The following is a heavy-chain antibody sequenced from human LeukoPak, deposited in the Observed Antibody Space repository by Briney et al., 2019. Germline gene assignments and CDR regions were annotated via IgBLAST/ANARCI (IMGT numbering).Heavy chain of an antibody. CDR2: ISGSGGST. D-gene: IGHD5-12*01. Sequence: GGSLRLSCAASGFTFSSYGMSWVRQAPGKGLEWVSAISGSGGSTYYADSVKGRFTISRDNSKNALYLQMNSLRAEDTAVYYCAKLMSGYDSGDAFDIWGQGTMVTVSS. J-gene: IGHJ3*02. CDR1: GFTFSSYG. V-gene: IGHV3-23*01. CDR3: AKLMSGYDSGDAFDI.